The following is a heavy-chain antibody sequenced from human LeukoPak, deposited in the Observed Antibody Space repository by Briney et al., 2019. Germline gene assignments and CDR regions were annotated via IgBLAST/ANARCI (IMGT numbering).Heavy chain of an antibody. J-gene: IGHJ4*02. D-gene: IGHD3-22*01. CDR2: IYYSGST. CDR3: AREAMIGDYYFDY. CDR1: GGSISSSSYS. V-gene: IGHV4-39*07. Sequence: SETLSLTCTVPGGSISSSSYSWGWIRHPPRKGLEWIGSIYYSGSTYYNPSLKSRVTISVDTSKNQFSLKLSSVTAADTAVYYCAREAMIGDYYFDYWGQGTLVTVSS.